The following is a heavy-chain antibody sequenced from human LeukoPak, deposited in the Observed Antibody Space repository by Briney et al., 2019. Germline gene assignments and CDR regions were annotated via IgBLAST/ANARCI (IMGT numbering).Heavy chain of an antibody. D-gene: IGHD2-2*01. J-gene: IGHJ4*02. V-gene: IGHV3-30*02. CDR2: IRYDGSNK. Sequence: GGSLRLSCAASGFTFSSYGMHWVRQAPGKGLEWVAFIRYDGSNKYHADSVKGRFTISRDNSKNTPYLQMNSLRAEDTAVYYCAKDRCSSTSCYQKYYFDYWGQGTLVTVSS. CDR3: AKDRCSSTSCYQKYYFDY. CDR1: GFTFSSYG.